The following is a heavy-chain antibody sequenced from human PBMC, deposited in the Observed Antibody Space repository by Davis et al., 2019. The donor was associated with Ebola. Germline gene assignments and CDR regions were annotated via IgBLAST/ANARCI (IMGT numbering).Heavy chain of an antibody. Sequence: GGSLRLSCVASGFTFGGYAIHWVRQAPGKGLEWVAVISDDGTDKDYTDSVKGRFTISRDTSKNTLNLQMNSLRAEDTAVYHCARAVQGVAATVPYYFYGMDVWGQGTTVTVSS. J-gene: IGHJ6*02. V-gene: IGHV3-30*03. CDR1: GFTFGGYA. D-gene: IGHD6-25*01. CDR2: ISDDGTDK. CDR3: ARAVQGVAATVPYYFYGMDV.